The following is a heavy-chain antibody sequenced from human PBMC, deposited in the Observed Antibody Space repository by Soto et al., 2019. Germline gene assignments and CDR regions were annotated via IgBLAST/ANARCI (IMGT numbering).Heavy chain of an antibody. Sequence: SETLSLTCAVYGGSFSGYYWSWIRQPPGKGLEWIGEINHSGSTNYNPSLKSRVTISVDTPKNQFSLKLSSVTAADTAVYYCARGIYGSGSYYGWFDPWGQGTLVTVSS. CDR3: ARGIYGSGSYYGWFDP. CDR1: GGSFSGYY. J-gene: IGHJ5*02. CDR2: INHSGST. D-gene: IGHD3-10*01. V-gene: IGHV4-34*01.